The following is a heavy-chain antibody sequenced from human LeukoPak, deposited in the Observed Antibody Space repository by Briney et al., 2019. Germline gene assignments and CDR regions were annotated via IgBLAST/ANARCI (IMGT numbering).Heavy chain of an antibody. CDR2: IRYDGSNK. CDR3: ARDGRYFDWLLSGDAFDI. Sequence: GGSLRLSCAASGFTFSSYGMHWVRQAPGKGLEWVAFIRYDGSNKYYADSVKGRFTISRDNAKNSLYLQMNSLRAEDTALYYCARDGRYFDWLLSGDAFDIWGQGTMVTVSS. D-gene: IGHD3-9*01. J-gene: IGHJ3*02. V-gene: IGHV3-30*02. CDR1: GFTFSSYG.